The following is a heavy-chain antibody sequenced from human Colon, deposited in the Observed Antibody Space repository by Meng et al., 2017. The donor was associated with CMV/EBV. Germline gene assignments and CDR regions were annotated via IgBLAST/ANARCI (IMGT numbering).Heavy chain of an antibody. CDR3: ARLNGGNSDDWFDP. CDR1: GFHFTRYS. CDR2: ISAYKGNT. D-gene: IGHD4-23*01. J-gene: IGHJ5*02. Sequence: SGFHFTRYSVTGVRQAPGQGLEWLGWISAYKGNTNYAQIVQGRVTMTTDPSTTTAYMELRNLRSDDTAVYNCARLNGGNSDDWFDPWGQGTLVTVSS. V-gene: IGHV1-18*04.